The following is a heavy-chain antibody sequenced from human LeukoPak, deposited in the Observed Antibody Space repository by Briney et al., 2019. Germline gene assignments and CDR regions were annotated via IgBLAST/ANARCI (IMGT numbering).Heavy chain of an antibody. V-gene: IGHV4-59*08. D-gene: IGHD4-11*01. J-gene: IGHJ6*02. CDR2: IYCTGGP. CDR3: ARTQGWGTVRTGYYYGMDV. Sequence: SETLSLTCTVSGDSLISYYWRWVRQPPGKGLEWIAYIYCTGGPTYNPSLRSPLTISLDRSRNLFSPQMTSVTAADTAAYYCARTQGWGTVRTGYYYGMDVWGQGTTVTVSS. CDR1: GDSLISYY.